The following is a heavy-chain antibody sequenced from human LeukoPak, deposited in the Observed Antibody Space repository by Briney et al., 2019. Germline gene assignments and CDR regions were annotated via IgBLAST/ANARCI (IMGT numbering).Heavy chain of an antibody. CDR3: VTYYYGSSAPKRNY. J-gene: IGHJ4*02. D-gene: IGHD3-22*01. CDR2: INHSGST. CDR1: GGSFSGYY. Sequence: SETLSLTCAVYGGSFSGYYWSWIRQPPGKGLEWIGEINHSGSTNYNPSLKSRVTISVDTSKKQFSLKLSSVTAADTAVYYCVTYYYGSSAPKRNYWGQGILVTVSS. V-gene: IGHV4-34*01.